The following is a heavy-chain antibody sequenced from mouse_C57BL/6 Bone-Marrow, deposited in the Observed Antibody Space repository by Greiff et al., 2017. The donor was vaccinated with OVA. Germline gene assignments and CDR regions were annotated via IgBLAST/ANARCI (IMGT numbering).Heavy chain of an antibody. J-gene: IGHJ2*01. CDR2: INPSNGGT. CDR1: GYTFTSYW. CDR3: ARLLGDY. Sequence: QVHVKQSGTELVKPGASVKLSCKASGYTFTSYWMHWVKQRPGQGLEWIGDINPSNGGTNYNEKFKSKVTLTVDKSSSTAYMHLSSLTSEDSAVYYCARLLGDYWGQGTTLTVSS. V-gene: IGHV1-53*01. D-gene: IGHD1-1*01.